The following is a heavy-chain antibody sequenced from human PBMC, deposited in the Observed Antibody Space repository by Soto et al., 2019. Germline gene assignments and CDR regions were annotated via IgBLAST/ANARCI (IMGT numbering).Heavy chain of an antibody. CDR1: GYSFTSYW. V-gene: IGHV5-51*01. CDR3: ARIGSSFHYYYYMDV. D-gene: IGHD6-13*01. CDR2: IYPGDSDT. J-gene: IGHJ6*03. Sequence: GESLKISCKGSGYSFTSYWIGWVRQMPGKGLEWMGIIYPGDSDTRYSPSFQGQVTISADKSISTAYLQWSSLKASDTAMYYCARIGSSFHYYYYMDVSSKGTTVTAP.